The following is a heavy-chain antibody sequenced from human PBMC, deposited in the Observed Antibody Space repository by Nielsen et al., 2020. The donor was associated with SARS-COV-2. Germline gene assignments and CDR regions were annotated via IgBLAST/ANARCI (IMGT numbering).Heavy chain of an antibody. CDR3: ARASYSSNWGLTFDY. J-gene: IGHJ4*02. CDR1: GGSISSYY. CDR2: IYYTGTT. Sequence: SETLSLTCTVSGGSISSYYWSWIRQPPGKGLEWIGYIYYTGTTKYNPSLKSRVTISVDTSKNQFSLKLNSVTAADTAVYYCARASYSSNWGLTFDYWGRGTLVTVSS. D-gene: IGHD6-13*01. V-gene: IGHV4-59*01.